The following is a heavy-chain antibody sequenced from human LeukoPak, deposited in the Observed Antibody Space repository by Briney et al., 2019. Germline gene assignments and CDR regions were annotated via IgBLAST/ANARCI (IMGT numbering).Heavy chain of an antibody. J-gene: IGHJ4*02. D-gene: IGHD3-10*01. Sequence: GGSLRLSCAASGFTFSTYNMNWVRQAPGKGLEWVSSITSSSSYTFYADSVKGRFTISRDNAKNSLYLRMNSLRAEDTAVYYCARDQHYGSGSYSYWGQGTLVTVSS. V-gene: IGHV3-21*01. CDR2: ITSSSSYT. CDR3: ARDQHYGSGSYSY. CDR1: GFTFSTYN.